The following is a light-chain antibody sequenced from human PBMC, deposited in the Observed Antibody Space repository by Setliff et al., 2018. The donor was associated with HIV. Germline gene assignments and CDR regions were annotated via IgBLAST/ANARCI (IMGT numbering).Light chain of an antibody. J-gene: IGLJ1*01. CDR1: SSDIGEYDY. V-gene: IGLV2-14*03. CDR2: AVT. Sequence: QSVLAQPDSVSGAPGHSITISCTGTSSDIGEYDYVSWYKQHPGKAPKLILYAVTYRPSGVSNRFSGSKSGNTASRTISGLQAEDEADYYCSTHRDTHALEVFGTGTKVTV. CDR3: STHRDTHALEV.